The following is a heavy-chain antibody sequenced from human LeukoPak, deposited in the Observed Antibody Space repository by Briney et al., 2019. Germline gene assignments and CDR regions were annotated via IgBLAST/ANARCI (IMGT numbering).Heavy chain of an antibody. D-gene: IGHD3-22*01. CDR1: GFNFSAYG. V-gene: IGHV3-30*18. CDR2: ISFHGANE. Sequence: PGGSLSLSCTASGFNFSAYGMHWVRQAPGKGLDWVAVISFHGANEYYADSVKGRFTISRDNSNNTLYLQMNSVRAEDTAVYYCAKGRRGSSYVHYFDTWGQGTLVIVSS. CDR3: AKGRRGSSYVHYFDT. J-gene: IGHJ1*01.